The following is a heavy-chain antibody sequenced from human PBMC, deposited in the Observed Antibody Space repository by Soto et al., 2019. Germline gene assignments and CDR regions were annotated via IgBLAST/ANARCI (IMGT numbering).Heavy chain of an antibody. D-gene: IGHD3-10*01. CDR1: GYTFTTHG. J-gene: IGHJ5*02. Sequence: PVKVSCRASGYTFTTHGTRWVRQAPGQRLEWMGWINAGNGNIQYSQKFRGRVTMTRDTSASTAYMELSSLRSEDTAVYYCARDSRSPWGPGTLVTVSS. V-gene: IGHV1-3*01. CDR3: ARDSRSP. CDR2: INAGNGNI.